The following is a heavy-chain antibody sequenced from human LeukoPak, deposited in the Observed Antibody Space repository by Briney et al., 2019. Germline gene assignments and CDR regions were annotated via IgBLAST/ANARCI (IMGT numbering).Heavy chain of an antibody. CDR3: ARHGTATVVTHDAFDI. D-gene: IGHD4-23*01. Sequence: SETLSLTCTVSGGSISSYYWSWIRQPPGKGLEWIGYIYYSGSTNYNPSLKSRVTISVDTSKNQFSLKLSSVTAADTAVYYCARHGTATVVTHDAFDIWGQGTMVTVSS. J-gene: IGHJ3*02. CDR1: GGSISSYY. CDR2: IYYSGST. V-gene: IGHV4-59*08.